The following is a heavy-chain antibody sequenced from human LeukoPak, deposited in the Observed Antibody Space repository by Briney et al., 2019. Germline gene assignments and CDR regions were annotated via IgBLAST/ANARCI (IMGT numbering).Heavy chain of an antibody. V-gene: IGHV3-30*02. CDR2: IRYDGSNK. Sequence: GGSLRLSCAASGFSFSSYGMHWVRQGPGKGLEWVAFIRYDGSNKYYADSVKGRLTIPRDNSQNTVYLQMNSLRAEDTAVYYCAKEYHYDSSGPDYWGQGTLVTVSS. CDR1: GFSFSSYG. J-gene: IGHJ4*02. D-gene: IGHD3-22*01. CDR3: AKEYHYDSSGPDY.